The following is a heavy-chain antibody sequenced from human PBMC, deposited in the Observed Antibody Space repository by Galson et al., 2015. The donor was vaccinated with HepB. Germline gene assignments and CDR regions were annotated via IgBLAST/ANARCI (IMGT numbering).Heavy chain of an antibody. CDR1: GFTFSTYA. Sequence: SLRLSCATSGFTFSTYAMSWVRQAPGKGLEWVSTLSGGGDDPYYADSVQGRFTISRDNSKKTLYLQMNSLRVEDTAVYYCAKLVPPHTSTYFGPWGQGTLVTVSS. D-gene: IGHD6-6*01. CDR3: AKLVPPHTSTYFGP. J-gene: IGHJ5*02. CDR2: LSGGGDDP. V-gene: IGHV3-23*01.